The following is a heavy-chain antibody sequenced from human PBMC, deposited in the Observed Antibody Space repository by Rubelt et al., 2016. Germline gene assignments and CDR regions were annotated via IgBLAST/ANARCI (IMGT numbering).Heavy chain of an antibody. J-gene: IGHJ2*01. V-gene: IGHV4-31*02. D-gene: IGHD4-17*01. CDR2: IYYSGST. Sequence: IGYIYYSGSTYYNPSLKSRVTISVDTSKNQFSLKLSSVTAADTAVYYCARRAYGDCLDLWGRGTLVTVSS. CDR3: ARRAYGDCLDL.